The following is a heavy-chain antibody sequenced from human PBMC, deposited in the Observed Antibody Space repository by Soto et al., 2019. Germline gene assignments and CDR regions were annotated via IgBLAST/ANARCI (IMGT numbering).Heavy chain of an antibody. Sequence: GASVKVSCKASGGTLSTYGISWVRQAPGQGLEWMGGIIPIFGATNYAQRFQGRVTFTADESTGTAFLELSTLRSEDTAVYYCARVNQLPQNPPLPDVWGQGTTVTVSS. CDR2: IIPIFGAT. CDR1: GGTLSTYG. D-gene: IGHD1-1*01. V-gene: IGHV1-69*13. J-gene: IGHJ6*02. CDR3: ARVNQLPQNPPLPDV.